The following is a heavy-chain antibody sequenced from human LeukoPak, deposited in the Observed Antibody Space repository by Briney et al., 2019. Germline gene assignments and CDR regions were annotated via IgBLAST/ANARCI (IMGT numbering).Heavy chain of an antibody. CDR2: IRYDGSNK. D-gene: IGHD3-22*01. V-gene: IGHV3-30*02. Sequence: GGSLRLSCAPSGFTFSSYGMHWVRQAPGTGLEWVAFIRYDGSNKYYAHSVKGRFTISRDKSKNTLYLQMNSLRAEDTAVYYCARGDSSGYTPPVSVGIRSPLRYWGQGTLVTVSS. CDR3: ARGDSSGYTPPVSVGIRSPLRY. CDR1: GFTFSSYG. J-gene: IGHJ4*02.